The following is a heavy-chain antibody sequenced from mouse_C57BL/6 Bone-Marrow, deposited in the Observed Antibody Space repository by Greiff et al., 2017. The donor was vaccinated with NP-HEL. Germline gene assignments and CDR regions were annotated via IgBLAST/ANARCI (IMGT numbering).Heavy chain of an antibody. CDR1: GFTFTDYY. Sequence: EVQVVESGGGLVQPGGSLSLSCAASGFTFTDYYMSWVRQPPGKALEWLGFIRNKANGYTTEYSASVKGRFTISRDNSQSILYLQMNALRAEDSATYYCARFPSGYFDVWGTGTTVTVSS. J-gene: IGHJ1*03. CDR3: ARFPSGYFDV. CDR2: IRNKANGYTT. V-gene: IGHV7-3*01.